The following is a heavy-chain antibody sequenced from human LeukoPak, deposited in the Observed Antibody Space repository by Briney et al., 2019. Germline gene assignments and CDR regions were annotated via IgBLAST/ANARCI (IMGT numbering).Heavy chain of an antibody. CDR1: GGSFSGYY. J-gene: IGHJ4*02. D-gene: IGHD5-18*01. Sequence: SQTLSLTCAVYGGSFSGYYCSWIRQPPGNGLECIGEINHSGSTNYNPSLKSRVTISVDPSKSQFSLRLSSVTAADTAVYYCASGRGGYSYGSFDYWGQGTLVTVSS. CDR3: ASGRGGYSYGSFDY. CDR2: INHSGST. V-gene: IGHV4-34*01.